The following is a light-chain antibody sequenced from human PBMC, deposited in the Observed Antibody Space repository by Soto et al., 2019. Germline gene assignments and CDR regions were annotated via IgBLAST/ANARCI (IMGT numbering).Light chain of an antibody. CDR3: SSYTSSSTPYV. CDR2: EVS. CDR1: TSDLGHYNY. J-gene: IGLJ1*01. V-gene: IGLV2-14*01. Sequence: QSALTQPASVSGSPGQSITISCTGTTSDLGHYNYVSWYQQHPGKAPKLMIYEVSNRPSGVSNRFSGSKSGNTASLTISGLQAEDEADYYCSSYTSSSTPYVFGTGTKVTVL.